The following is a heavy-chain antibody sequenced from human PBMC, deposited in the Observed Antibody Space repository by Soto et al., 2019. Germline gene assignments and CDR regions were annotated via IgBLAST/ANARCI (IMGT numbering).Heavy chain of an antibody. J-gene: IGHJ6*02. D-gene: IGHD3-16*01. Sequence: ESLKISCQGSGYTFSNHWINWVRLVPGKGLEWMGIIFPRDSDTRYSPSLQGQVIISVDKSTNTAYLQWTRLTASDTAIYYCEKSIEGGTMDVWGQGTTVTVSS. CDR2: IFPRDSDT. CDR3: EKSIEGGTMDV. V-gene: IGHV5-51*01. CDR1: GYTFSNHW.